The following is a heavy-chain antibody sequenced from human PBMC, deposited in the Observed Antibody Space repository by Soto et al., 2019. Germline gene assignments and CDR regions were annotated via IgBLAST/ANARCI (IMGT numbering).Heavy chain of an antibody. D-gene: IGHD2-2*01. CDR3: AREVKCSSTSCYEGGENYYGMDV. J-gene: IGHJ6*02. Sequence: GSLRLSCAASGFTFSSYGMXWVRQAPGKGLEWVAVIWYDGSNKYYADSVKGRFTISRDNSKNTLYLQMNSLRAEDTAVYYCAREVKCSSTSCYEGGENYYGMDVWGQGTTVTVSS. CDR2: IWYDGSNK. V-gene: IGHV3-33*01. CDR1: GFTFSSYG.